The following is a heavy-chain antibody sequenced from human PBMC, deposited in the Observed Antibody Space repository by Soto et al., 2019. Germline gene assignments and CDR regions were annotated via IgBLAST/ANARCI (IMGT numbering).Heavy chain of an antibody. Sequence: QVQLVESGGGVVQPGKSLRLSCAASGFTFSDYAMHWVRQAPGKGLEWVAVIWYDGSKEDYVDSVKGRFSISRDNSKNTLYLEMNSLSVEDTAVYYCAKERRGCYHETWGQGTLVTVSS. D-gene: IGHD6-19*01. J-gene: IGHJ4*02. CDR1: GFTFSDYA. V-gene: IGHV3-33*03. CDR2: IWYDGSKE. CDR3: AKERRGCYHET.